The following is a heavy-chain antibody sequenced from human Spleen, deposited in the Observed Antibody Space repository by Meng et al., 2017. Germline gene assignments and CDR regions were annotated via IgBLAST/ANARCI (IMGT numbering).Heavy chain of an antibody. CDR1: GGTFSSYA. CDR2: IIPIFGTA. J-gene: IGHJ4*02. V-gene: IGHV1-69*01. D-gene: IGHD6-6*01. CDR3: ARSIAARPGLFDY. Sequence: QGQLVHVGGEGKKPGSSVKASCKASGGTFSSYAISWGRQAPGQGLEWMGGIIPIFGTANYAQKFQGRVTITADESTSTAYMELSSLRSEDTAVYYCARSIAARPGLFDYWGQGTLVTVSS.